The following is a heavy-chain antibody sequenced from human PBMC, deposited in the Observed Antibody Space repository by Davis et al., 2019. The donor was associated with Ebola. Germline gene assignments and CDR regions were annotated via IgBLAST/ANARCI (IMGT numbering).Heavy chain of an antibody. CDR2: IYYSGST. Sequence: SETLSLTCTVSGGSISSGDYYWSWIRQPPGKGLEWIGYIYYSGSTYYNPSLKSRVTISVDTSKNQFSLKLSSVTAADTAVYYCARGDTMVRGIYYYYGMDVWGKGTTVTVSS. CDR1: GGSISSGDYY. V-gene: IGHV4-30-4*01. CDR3: ARGDTMVRGIYYYYGMDV. D-gene: IGHD3-10*01. J-gene: IGHJ6*04.